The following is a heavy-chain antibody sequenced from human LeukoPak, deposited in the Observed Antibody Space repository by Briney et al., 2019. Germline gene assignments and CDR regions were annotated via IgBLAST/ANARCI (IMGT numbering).Heavy chain of an antibody. CDR2: IWYDGSNK. CDR1: GFTFSSYG. Sequence: GGSLRLSCAASGFTFSSYGMHWVRQAPGKGLEWVAVIWYDGSNKYYADSVKGRFTISRDNSKNTLYLQMNSLRAEDTAVYYCAKGGGSSWRGDYFDYWGQGALVTVSS. D-gene: IGHD6-13*01. CDR3: AKGGGSSWRGDYFDY. V-gene: IGHV3-33*06. J-gene: IGHJ4*02.